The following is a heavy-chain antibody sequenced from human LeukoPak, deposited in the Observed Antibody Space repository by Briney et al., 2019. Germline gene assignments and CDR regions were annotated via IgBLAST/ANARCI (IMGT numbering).Heavy chain of an antibody. CDR2: TYYRSKWSN. CDR1: GDSVSSNSVA. V-gene: IGHV6-1*01. Sequence: SQTLSLTCAISGDSVSSNSVAWNWIRQSPSRGLEWLGRTYYRSKWSNDYAVSLKSRITINPDTSKNQFSLHLNSVTPEDTAVYYCARDLYTSTFSNWFDPWGQGTLVTVSS. CDR3: ARDLYTSTFSNWFDP. J-gene: IGHJ5*02. D-gene: IGHD6-13*01.